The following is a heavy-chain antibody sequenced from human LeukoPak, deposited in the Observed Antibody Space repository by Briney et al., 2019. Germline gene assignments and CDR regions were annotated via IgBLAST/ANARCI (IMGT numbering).Heavy chain of an antibody. Sequence: GASVKVSCKASGYTFTSYGISWVRQAPGQGLEWMGWISAYNGNTNYAQKFQGRVTITRNTSISTAYMELSSLRSEDTAVYYCARGPFVADCSSTSCYGAYYYYYMDVWGKGTTVTVSS. D-gene: IGHD2-2*01. J-gene: IGHJ6*03. CDR3: ARGPFVADCSSTSCYGAYYYYYMDV. CDR1: GYTFTSYG. V-gene: IGHV1-18*01. CDR2: ISAYNGNT.